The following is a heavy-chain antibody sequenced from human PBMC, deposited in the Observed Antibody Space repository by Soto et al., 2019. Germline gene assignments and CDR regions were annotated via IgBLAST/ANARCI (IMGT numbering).Heavy chain of an antibody. V-gene: IGHV1-18*01. CDR1: GYTFTRYG. Sequence: QVQLVQSGAEVKKPGASVKVSCKASGYTFTRYGISWVRQAPGQGLEWMGWISAYNGNTNYAQKLQGRVTMTTDTSTSTAYMELRSLRSDVTAVYYCARVRGGVDYGGLLPNYWGQGTLVTVSS. J-gene: IGHJ4*02. D-gene: IGHD4-17*01. CDR2: ISAYNGNT. CDR3: ARVRGGVDYGGLLPNY.